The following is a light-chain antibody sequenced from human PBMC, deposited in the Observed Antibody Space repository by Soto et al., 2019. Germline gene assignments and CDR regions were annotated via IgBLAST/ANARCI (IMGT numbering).Light chain of an antibody. CDR3: SSYAGSKIFV. CDR1: SRDVGGYNY. J-gene: IGLJ1*01. Sequence: ALTQPASVSGSPGQSITISCTGTSRDVGGYNYVSWYQQHPGKAPKLLIYEVIKRPSGVPDRFSGSKYGNTASLTVSGLQAEDEADYFCSSYAGSKIFVFGTGTKVTVL. V-gene: IGLV2-8*01. CDR2: EVI.